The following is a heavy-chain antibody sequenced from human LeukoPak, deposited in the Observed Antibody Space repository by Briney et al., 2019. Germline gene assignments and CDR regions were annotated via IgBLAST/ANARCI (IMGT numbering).Heavy chain of an antibody. CDR3: AKDEGEFTFDY. CDR1: GDSISSYY. Sequence: SETLSLTCTVSGDSISSYYWSWIRQPPGKGLEWIGYIYHSGNTNSNPSLKSRVTISVDTTKNQFSLKLSSVTAADTAVYYCAKDEGEFTFDYWGQGTLVTVSS. CDR2: IYHSGNT. V-gene: IGHV4-59*12. J-gene: IGHJ4*02. D-gene: IGHD3-16*01.